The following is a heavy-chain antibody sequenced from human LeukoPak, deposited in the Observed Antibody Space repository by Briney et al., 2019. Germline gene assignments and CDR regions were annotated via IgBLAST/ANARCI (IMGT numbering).Heavy chain of an antibody. D-gene: IGHD3-16*02. V-gene: IGHV4-4*02. CDR3: ARSPTKRVIEDY. J-gene: IGHJ4*02. CDR1: GDSTFSSNW. Sequence: SETLSLTCAVSGDSTFSSNWRSWVRQPPGKGLEWIGEIYYSGSTNYSPSLKSRVTISIDKSKNQFSLKLTSVTAADTAVYYCARSPTKRVIEDYWGQGILVTVSS. CDR2: IYYSGST.